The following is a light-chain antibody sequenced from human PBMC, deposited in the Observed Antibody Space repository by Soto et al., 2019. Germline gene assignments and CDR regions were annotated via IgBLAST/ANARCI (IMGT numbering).Light chain of an antibody. CDR3: CSYAGSYTYV. CDR2: ATS. V-gene: IGLV2-23*01. CDR1: SSDVGTYNL. Sequence: QSVLTQPAAVSGSPGQSITISCTGTSSDVGTYNLVSWYQQYPGKAPKLMIYATSKRPSGVSNRFSGSKSGDTASLTISGLQAEDEADYYCCSYAGSYTYVFGSGTKVTVL. J-gene: IGLJ1*01.